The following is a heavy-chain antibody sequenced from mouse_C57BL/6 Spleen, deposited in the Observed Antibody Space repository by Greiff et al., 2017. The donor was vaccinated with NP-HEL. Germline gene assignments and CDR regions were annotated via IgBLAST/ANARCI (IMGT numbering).Heavy chain of an antibody. Sequence: VQLQQSGAELVRPGASVKLSCTASGFNIKDYYMHWVKQRPEQGLEWIGRIDPEDGDTEYAPNFQGKATLTADTSSNTAYLQRISLTSEDTAVYYFTTSFYYDYAYYYAMDYWGQGTSVTVSS. CDR1: GFNIKDYY. D-gene: IGHD2-4*01. J-gene: IGHJ4*01. CDR3: TTSFYYDYAYYYAMDY. V-gene: IGHV14-1*01. CDR2: IDPEDGDT.